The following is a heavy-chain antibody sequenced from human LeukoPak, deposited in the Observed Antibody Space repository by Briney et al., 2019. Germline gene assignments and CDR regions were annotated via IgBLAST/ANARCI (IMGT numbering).Heavy chain of an antibody. CDR2: IYPGDSDT. CDR3: ARGKGYCSSTSCPFWFDP. J-gene: IGHJ5*02. Sequence: GESLKISCKGSGYSFTSYWISWVRQMPGKGLEWMGIIYPGDSDTRYSPSFQGQVTISADKSISTAYLQWSSLKASDTAMYYCARGKGYCSSTSCPFWFDPWGQGTLVTVSS. D-gene: IGHD2-2*01. V-gene: IGHV5-51*01. CDR1: GYSFTSYW.